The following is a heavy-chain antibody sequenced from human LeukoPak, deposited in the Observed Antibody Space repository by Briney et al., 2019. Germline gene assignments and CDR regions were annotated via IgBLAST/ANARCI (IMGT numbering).Heavy chain of an antibody. CDR2: IKSKTDGGTT. V-gene: IGHV3-15*01. CDR1: GFTFDKAW. J-gene: IGHJ4*02. D-gene: IGHD2-15*01. CDR3: TTDGYCSGGSCYSGVD. Sequence: GGSLRLSCVVSGFTFDKAWMSWVRQAPGKGLEWVGRIKSKTDGGTTDYAAPVKGRFTISRDDSKNTLYLQMNSLKTEDTALYYCTTDGYCSGGSCYSGVDWGQGTLVTASS.